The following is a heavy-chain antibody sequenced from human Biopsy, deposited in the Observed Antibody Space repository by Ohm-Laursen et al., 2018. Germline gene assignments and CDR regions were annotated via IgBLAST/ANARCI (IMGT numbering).Heavy chain of an antibody. J-gene: IGHJ3*02. CDR3: ARLTGDYIWGNWRINHDPFDI. CDR2: INHSGRT. CDR1: GESFNGYY. D-gene: IGHD3-16*01. V-gene: IGHV4-34*01. Sequence: GTLSLTCAVYGESFNGYYWSWIRQTPGKGLEWIGEINHSGRTNYNPSLKSRVTISVDTSKNQFSLNLSSVTAADTAVYYCARLTGDYIWGNWRINHDPFDIWDQGTSVTVSS.